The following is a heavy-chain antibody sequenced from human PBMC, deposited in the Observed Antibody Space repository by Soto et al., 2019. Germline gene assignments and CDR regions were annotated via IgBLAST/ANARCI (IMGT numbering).Heavy chain of an antibody. V-gene: IGHV4-59*01. D-gene: IGHD6-13*01. CDR2: VYNSGST. J-gene: IGHJ4*02. CDR3: ARYRREAVAGYTLDN. Sequence: PSETLSLTCTVSGSSISSNYRTWIRQPPGKGLEWIGYVYNSGSTNYNPSLKSRVTISEDTSKSQFSLKVNSMTAADTAVYYCARYRREAVAGYTLDNWGQGILVTVSS. CDR1: GSSISSNY.